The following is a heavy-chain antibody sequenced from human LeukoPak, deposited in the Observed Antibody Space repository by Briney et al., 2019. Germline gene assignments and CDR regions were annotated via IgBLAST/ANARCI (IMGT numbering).Heavy chain of an antibody. J-gene: IGHJ4*02. D-gene: IGHD3-10*02. CDR3: ARGTMFPYYFDY. CDR2: ISSSSSYI. V-gene: IGHV3-21*01. CDR1: GFTFSSYS. Sequence: KPGGSLRLSCAASGFTFSSYSMKWVRQAPGKGLEWVSFISSSSSYIYYADSVKGRFTISRDNAKNSLYLQMNSLRAEDTAVCYCARGTMFPYYFDYWGQGTLVTVSS.